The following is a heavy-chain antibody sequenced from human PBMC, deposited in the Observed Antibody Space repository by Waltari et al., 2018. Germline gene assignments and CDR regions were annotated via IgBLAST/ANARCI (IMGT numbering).Heavy chain of an antibody. CDR3: AGGYSSSWYVLDYYYGMDV. J-gene: IGHJ6*02. CDR1: GGSISSYY. CDR2: IYYSGST. Sequence: QVQLQESGPGLVKPSETLSLTCTVSGGSISSYYWSWIRQPPGKGLEWIGYIYYSGSTNYNPSLKRRVTISVDTSKNQFSLKLSSVTAADTAVYYCAGGYSSSWYVLDYYYGMDVWGQGTTVTVSS. V-gene: IGHV4-59*01. D-gene: IGHD6-13*01.